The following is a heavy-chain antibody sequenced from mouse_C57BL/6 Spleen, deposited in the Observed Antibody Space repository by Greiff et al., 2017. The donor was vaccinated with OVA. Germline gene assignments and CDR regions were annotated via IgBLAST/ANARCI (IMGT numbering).Heavy chain of an antibody. CDR1: GYTFTSYG. D-gene: IGHD3-3*01. J-gene: IGHJ4*01. V-gene: IGHV1-81*01. Sequence: VQLQQSGAELARPGASVKLSCKASGYTFTSYGISWVKQRTGQGLEWIGEIYPRSGNTYSNEKFKGKATLTAAKSTSAAYMELRSLTSEDAAVYFCARTGTWDAMDYWGQGTSVTVSS. CDR3: ARTGTWDAMDY. CDR2: IYPRSGNT.